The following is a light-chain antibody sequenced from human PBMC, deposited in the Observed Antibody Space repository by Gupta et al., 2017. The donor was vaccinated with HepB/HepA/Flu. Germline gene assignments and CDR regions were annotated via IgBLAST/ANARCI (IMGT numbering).Light chain of an antibody. V-gene: IGLV2-14*03. CDR2: DVS. Sequence: VSXXPXXSIXXSXTXTSSDVGGYNYVSWYQQHPGKVPKLMIYDVSNRPSGVSNRFSGSKSGNTASLTISGLQAEDEADYYCNSYTSSNTLVFGGGTKLTVL. J-gene: IGLJ3*02. CDR3: NSYTSSNTLV. CDR1: SSDVGGYNY.